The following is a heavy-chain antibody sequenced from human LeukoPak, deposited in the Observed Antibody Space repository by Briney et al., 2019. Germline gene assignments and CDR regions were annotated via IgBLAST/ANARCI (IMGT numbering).Heavy chain of an antibody. CDR3: ARAAQHYYDSSGYSDY. CDR2: IYSGGST. J-gene: IGHJ4*02. Sequence: PGGSLRLSCAASGFTVSSNYMSWVRQAPGKGLEWVSVIYSGGSTYYADSVKGRFTISRDNSKNTLYLQMNSLRAEDTAVYCCARAAQHYYDSSGYSDYWGQGTLVTVSS. V-gene: IGHV3-66*01. D-gene: IGHD3-22*01. CDR1: GFTVSSNY.